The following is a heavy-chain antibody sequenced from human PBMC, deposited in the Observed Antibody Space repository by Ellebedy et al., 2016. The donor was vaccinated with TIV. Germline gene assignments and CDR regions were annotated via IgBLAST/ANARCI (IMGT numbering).Heavy chain of an antibody. V-gene: IGHV4-39*07. J-gene: IGHJ5*02. Sequence: MPSETLSLTCIVSGASISSTNYFRGWIRQSPGKGLEWIGSLNYGGGSYFDPSLKSRVTMSLDTSKNQFSLNLSSVTAADTAVYYCARDPALPRGRFDTWGQGTLVTVSS. CDR2: LNYGGGS. CDR3: ARDPALPRGRFDT. CDR1: GASISSTNYF.